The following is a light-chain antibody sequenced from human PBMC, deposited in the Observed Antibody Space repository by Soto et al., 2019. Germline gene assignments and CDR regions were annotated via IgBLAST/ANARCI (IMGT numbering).Light chain of an antibody. J-gene: IGLJ2*01. CDR2: DVT. CDR1: SSDVGGYNF. V-gene: IGLV2-14*03. Sequence: QSALTQPASVSGSPGQSITISCTGTSSDVGGYNFVSWFQQHPGKAPTVILTDVTNRPSGVSNRFSGSKSGNTASLTISGLQSEDEADYYCSSYTISNALVFGGGTKLTVL. CDR3: SSYTISNALV.